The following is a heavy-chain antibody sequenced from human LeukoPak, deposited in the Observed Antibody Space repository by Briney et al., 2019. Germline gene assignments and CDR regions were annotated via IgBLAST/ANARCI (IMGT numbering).Heavy chain of an antibody. Sequence: SETLSLTCTVSGGSVSINSHYWGWIRQPPGKGLEWIGNIYYSGITYYNPSLKSRVTISVDTSKNQFSLKLSSVTAADTAVYYCAREVGRGHTFGSNYWGQGTLVTVSS. CDR1: GGSVSINSHY. D-gene: IGHD5-18*01. V-gene: IGHV4-39*02. J-gene: IGHJ4*02. CDR2: IYYSGIT. CDR3: AREVGRGHTFGSNY.